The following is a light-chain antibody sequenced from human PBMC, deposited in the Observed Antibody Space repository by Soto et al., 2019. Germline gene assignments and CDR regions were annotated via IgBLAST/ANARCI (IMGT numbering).Light chain of an antibody. Sequence: DIQMTQSPSSLSASVGDRVTITCRASRSISTHLNWYQQKPGKAPNLLIYAASSLHSGVPSRFSGSGSGTDFTLSISSLQPEDFAPYFCQQSYSTPPTFGAGTKVDIK. CDR1: RSISTH. V-gene: IGKV1-39*01. CDR3: QQSYSTPPT. CDR2: AAS. J-gene: IGKJ3*01.